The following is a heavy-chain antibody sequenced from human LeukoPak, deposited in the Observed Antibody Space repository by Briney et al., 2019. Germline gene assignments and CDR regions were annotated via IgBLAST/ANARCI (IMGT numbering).Heavy chain of an antibody. CDR2: ISWNSGSI. J-gene: IGHJ3*02. Sequence: PGGSLRLSCAASGFTFDDYAMHSVRQAPGKGLEWVSGISWNSGSIGYADSVKGRFTISRDNAKNSLYLQVNSLRAEDTAVYYCAREWDAFDIWGQGTMVSVSS. CDR1: GFTFDDYA. V-gene: IGHV3-9*01. CDR3: AREWDAFDI.